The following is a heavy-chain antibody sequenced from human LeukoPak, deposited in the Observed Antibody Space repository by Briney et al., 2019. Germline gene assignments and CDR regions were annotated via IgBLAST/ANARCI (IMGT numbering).Heavy chain of an antibody. Sequence: ASETLSLTCAVYGASFSDYYWSFIRRPPGKGLEWIGEIHHSGNTNYNPSLKSRVTISVDTSKNQFSLNLTSVTAADTAVYYCARETDYYDSSGYNYYYYMDVWGKGTTVTVSS. D-gene: IGHD3-22*01. CDR1: GASFSDYY. CDR3: ARETDYYDSSGYNYYYYMDV. CDR2: IHHSGNT. V-gene: IGHV4-34*01. J-gene: IGHJ6*03.